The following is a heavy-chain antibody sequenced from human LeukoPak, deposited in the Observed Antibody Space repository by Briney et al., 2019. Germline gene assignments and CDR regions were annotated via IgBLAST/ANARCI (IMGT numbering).Heavy chain of an antibody. Sequence: GGSLGLSCAASGFTFSSYAMHWVRQAPGKGLEYVSAISSNGGSTYYANSVKGRFTISRDNSKNTLYLQMGSLRAEDMAVYYCARVGTSIAAAGHDRYYFDYWGQGTLVTVSS. J-gene: IGHJ4*02. D-gene: IGHD6-13*01. V-gene: IGHV3-64*01. CDR1: GFTFSSYA. CDR3: ARVGTSIAAAGHDRYYFDY. CDR2: ISSNGGST.